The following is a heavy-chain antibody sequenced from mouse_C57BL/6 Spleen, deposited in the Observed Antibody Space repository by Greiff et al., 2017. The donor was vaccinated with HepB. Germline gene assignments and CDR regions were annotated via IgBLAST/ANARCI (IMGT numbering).Heavy chain of an antibody. Sequence: VQLKQSGAELVRPGASVTLSCKALGYTFTDYEMHWVKQTPVHGLEWIGAIDPETGGTAYNQKFKGKAILTADKSSSTAYMELRSLTSEDSAVYYCTSGYYAMDYWGQGTSVTVSS. V-gene: IGHV1-15*01. CDR3: TSGYYAMDY. CDR1: GYTFTDYE. J-gene: IGHJ4*01. CDR2: IDPETGGT.